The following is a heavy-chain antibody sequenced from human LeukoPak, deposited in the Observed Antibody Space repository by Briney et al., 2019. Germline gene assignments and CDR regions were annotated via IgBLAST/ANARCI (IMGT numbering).Heavy chain of an antibody. D-gene: IGHD2-2*01. Sequence: PSETLSLTCTVSAGSISSYYWSWIRQPPAKGLEWIGYIYYSGSTNYNPSLKSRVTISVDTSKNQFSLKLSSVTAADTAVYYCARVVVPAAPVFDYWGQGTLVTVSS. V-gene: IGHV4-59*01. J-gene: IGHJ4*02. CDR1: AGSISSYY. CDR2: IYYSGST. CDR3: ARVVVPAAPVFDY.